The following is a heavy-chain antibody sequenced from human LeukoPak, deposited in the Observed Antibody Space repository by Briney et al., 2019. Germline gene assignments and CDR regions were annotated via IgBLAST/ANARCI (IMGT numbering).Heavy chain of an antibody. V-gene: IGHV1-2*02. CDR3: ARDRVDNWDRSGYYPDAFDI. CDR2: ISPNNGVT. Sequence: GASVKVSCKASGYRFAAYYIHWVRQAPGQGPEWMGWISPNNGVTIYAQRFQGRVTMARDTSINTAHMELRRLTSDDTAVYFCARDRVDNWDRSGYYPDAFDIWGQGTKVTVS. CDR1: GYRFAAYY. J-gene: IGHJ3*02. D-gene: IGHD3-22*01.